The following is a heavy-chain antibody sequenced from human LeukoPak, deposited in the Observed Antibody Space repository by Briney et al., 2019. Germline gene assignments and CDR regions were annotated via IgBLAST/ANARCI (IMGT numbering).Heavy chain of an antibody. Sequence: GGSLRLSCAASGFTFSSYAMSWVRQAPGKGLEWVSAISGSGGSTYYADSVKGRFTISRDNSKNTLYLQMNSLRAEDTAVYYCTIFGVVPHYYYGMDVWGQGTTVTVSS. V-gene: IGHV3-23*01. CDR3: TIFGVVPHYYYGMDV. CDR1: GFTFSSYA. D-gene: IGHD3-3*01. CDR2: ISGSGGST. J-gene: IGHJ6*02.